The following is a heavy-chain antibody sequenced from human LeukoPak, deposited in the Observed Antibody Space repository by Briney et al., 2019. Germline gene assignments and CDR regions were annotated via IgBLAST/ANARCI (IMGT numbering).Heavy chain of an antibody. J-gene: IGHJ4*02. CDR2: IYTSGST. V-gene: IGHV4-61*02. Sequence: SQTLSLTCTVSGGSISSGSYYWSWIRQPAGKGLEWIGRIYTSGSTNYNPSLKSRVTISVDTSKNQFSLKLSSVTAADTAVYYCARGLYPFDYWGQGTLVTVSS. CDR1: GGSISSGSYY. CDR3: ARGLYPFDY.